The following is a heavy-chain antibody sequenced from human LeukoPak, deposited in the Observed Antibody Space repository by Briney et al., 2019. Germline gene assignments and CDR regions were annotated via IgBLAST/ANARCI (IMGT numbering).Heavy chain of an antibody. V-gene: IGHV3-53*01. CDR3: ARYYYDSSGYYYFDY. J-gene: IGHJ4*02. D-gene: IGHD3-22*01. CDR1: GITVTTNY. CDR2: IYSGGKT. Sequence: GGSLRLSCAASGITVTTNYMNWVRQAPGKGLEWVSVIYSGGKTYYADSVKGRFTISRDNAKNSLYLQMNSLRAEDTALYYCARYYYDSSGYYYFDYWGQGTLVTVSS.